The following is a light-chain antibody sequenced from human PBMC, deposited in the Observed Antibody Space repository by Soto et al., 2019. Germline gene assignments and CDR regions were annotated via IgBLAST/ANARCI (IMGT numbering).Light chain of an antibody. J-gene: IGKJ2*01. CDR3: QQYDNIPPYT. Sequence: DIQMTQSPSSLSASVGDRVTITCQASRDIRDFLNWYQQKPGKALKLLIYDASNLAEGVPPRFSGSGSGTSFTFSISSLQPEDFATYYCQQYDNIPPYTFGQGTKLEIK. V-gene: IGKV1-33*01. CDR1: RDIRDF. CDR2: DAS.